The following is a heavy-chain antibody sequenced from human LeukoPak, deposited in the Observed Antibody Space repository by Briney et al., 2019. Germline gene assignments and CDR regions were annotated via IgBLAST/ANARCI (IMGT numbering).Heavy chain of an antibody. Sequence: KPSETLSLTCAVYGGSFSGYYWSWIRQPPGKGLEWIGEINHSGSTNYNPSLKSRVTISVDTSKNQFSLKLSSVTAADTAVYYCARQTYCSSTSCYSWLDYWGQGTLVTVSS. J-gene: IGHJ4*02. D-gene: IGHD2-2*02. V-gene: IGHV4-34*01. CDR1: GGSFSGYY. CDR2: INHSGST. CDR3: ARQTYCSSTSCYSWLDY.